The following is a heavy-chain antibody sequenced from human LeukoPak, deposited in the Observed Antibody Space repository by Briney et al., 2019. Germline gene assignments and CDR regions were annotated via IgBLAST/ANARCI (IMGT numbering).Heavy chain of an antibody. CDR1: GFTFSNHW. V-gene: IGHV3-7*03. CDR3: ATPLDYYDSSGYHQGGD. J-gene: IGHJ4*02. D-gene: IGHD3-22*01. CDR2: IKGDGTRK. Sequence: GGSLRLSCAASGFTFSNHWMTWVRQAPGKGLEWLANIKGDGTRKNYVDSVKGRFTIFRDNAKNSLYLQKNSLRAEDTAVYYCATPLDYYDSSGYHQGGDWGQGTLVTVSS.